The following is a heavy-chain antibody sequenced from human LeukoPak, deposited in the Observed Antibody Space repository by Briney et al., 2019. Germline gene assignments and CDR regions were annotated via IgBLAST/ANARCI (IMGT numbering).Heavy chain of an antibody. V-gene: IGHV5-51*03. Sequence: GESLKISCKTSGYNFTTYWIGWVRQMPGKGLEWMGIIYPGDSDTRYSPSFQGQVTISADKSINTAYLHWNSLKASDTAMYYCAVTFSGNDGAFDIWGQGTMVTVSS. D-gene: IGHD1-1*01. J-gene: IGHJ3*02. CDR2: IYPGDSDT. CDR3: AVTFSGNDGAFDI. CDR1: GYNFTTYW.